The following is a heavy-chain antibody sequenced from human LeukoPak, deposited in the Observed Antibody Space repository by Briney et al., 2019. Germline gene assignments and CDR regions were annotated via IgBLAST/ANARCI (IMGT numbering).Heavy chain of an antibody. CDR3: ARRLARRGYGDYCDY. J-gene: IGHJ4*02. CDR2: IYYSGST. D-gene: IGHD4-17*01. V-gene: IGHV4-31*03. CDR1: GGSISSGGYY. Sequence: SETLSLTCTVSGGSISSGGYYWSWIRQHPGKGLEWIGYIYYSGSTYYNPSLKSRVTISVDTSKNQFSLKLSFVTAADTAVYYCARRLARRGYGDYCDYWGQGTLVTVSS.